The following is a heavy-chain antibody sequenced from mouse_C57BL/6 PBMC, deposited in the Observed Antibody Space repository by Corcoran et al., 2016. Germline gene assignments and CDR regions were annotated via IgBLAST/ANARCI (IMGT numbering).Heavy chain of an antibody. J-gene: IGHJ2*01. V-gene: IGHV1-26*01. CDR2: INPNNGGT. CDR3: ARAITTADY. D-gene: IGHD1-1*01. Sequence: EVQLQQSGPELVKPGASVKISCKASGYTFTDYYMNWVKQSHGKSLEWIGDINPNNGGTSYNQKFKGKATLTVDKSSSTAYMELRSLTSEDSAVYYCARAITTADYGGQGTTLTVSS. CDR1: GYTFTDYY.